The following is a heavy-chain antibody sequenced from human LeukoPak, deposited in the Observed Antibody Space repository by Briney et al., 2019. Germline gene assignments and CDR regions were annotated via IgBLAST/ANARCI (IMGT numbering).Heavy chain of an antibody. CDR1: GGSISSDY. J-gene: IGHJ1*01. V-gene: IGHV4-59*01. CDR2: FYYSGTT. Sequence: SETLSLTCSVSGGSISSDYWGWIRQPPGKGLEWIGFFYYSGTTNYNPSLKSRVATSVDTSKNQFSLKLSSVTAADTAVYYCARGGVYGLFHHWGQGTLVTVSS. D-gene: IGHD4-17*01. CDR3: ARGGVYGLFHH.